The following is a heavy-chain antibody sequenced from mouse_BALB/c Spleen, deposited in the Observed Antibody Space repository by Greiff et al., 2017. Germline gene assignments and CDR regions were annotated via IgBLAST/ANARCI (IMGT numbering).Heavy chain of an antibody. CDR1: GFTFSSFG. J-gene: IGHJ3*01. Sequence: EVKLMESGGGLVQPGGSRKLSCAASGFTFSSFGMHWVRQAPEKGLEWVAYISSGSSTIYYADTVKGRFTISRDNPKNTLFLQMTSLRSEDTAMYYCARDYYGLAYWGQGTLVTVSA. D-gene: IGHD1-1*01. CDR3: ARDYYGLAY. CDR2: ISSGSSTI. V-gene: IGHV5-17*02.